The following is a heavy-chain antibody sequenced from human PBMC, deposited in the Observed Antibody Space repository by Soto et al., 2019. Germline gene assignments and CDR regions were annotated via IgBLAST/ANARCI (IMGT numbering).Heavy chain of an antibody. V-gene: IGHV4-34*01. CDR2: ISQTETT. D-gene: IGHD2-15*01. CDR3: VHSPNVAVDH. CDR1: GESFGGFY. J-gene: IGHJ4*01. Sequence: SETLSLTCVVYGESFGGFYWSWVRQSPGKGLEWIGEISQTETTAYSPSLKSRVPISADTSKKQFSLTLTSVTAADTAVYYCVHSPNVAVDHWGHGTLVTVSS.